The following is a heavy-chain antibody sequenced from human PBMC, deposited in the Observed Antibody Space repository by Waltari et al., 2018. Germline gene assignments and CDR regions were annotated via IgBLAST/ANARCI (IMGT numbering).Heavy chain of an antibody. V-gene: IGHV3-66*01. Sequence: EVQLVESGGNLVQPGGSLRLSCVASGFPGGNNYLGWVRQPPGKGLEWVSLIYSGGDTRYADSVKGRFTISRDGSKNTVYLQMTSLKAEDTAVYYCARNVGELGVWGQGTTVTVSS. J-gene: IGHJ6*02. CDR2: IYSGGDT. D-gene: IGHD3-16*01. CDR1: GFPGGNNY. CDR3: ARNVGELGV.